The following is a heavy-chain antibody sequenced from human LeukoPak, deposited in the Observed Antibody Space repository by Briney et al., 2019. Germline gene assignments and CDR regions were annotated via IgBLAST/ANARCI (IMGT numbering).Heavy chain of an antibody. V-gene: IGHV3-30*18. CDR1: GFTFSSYG. CDR2: ISYDGSNK. Sequence: PGRSLRLSCAASGFTFSSYGMHWVRQAPGKGLEWVAAISYDGSNKYYADSVKGRFTISRDNSKNTLYLQMNSLRAEDTAVYYCAKDKGESSGWYEPTIDYWGQGTLVTVSS. J-gene: IGHJ4*02. CDR3: AKDKGESSGWYEPTIDY. D-gene: IGHD6-19*01.